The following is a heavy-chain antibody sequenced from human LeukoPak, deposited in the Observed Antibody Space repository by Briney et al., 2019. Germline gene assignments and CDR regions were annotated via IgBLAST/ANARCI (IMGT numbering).Heavy chain of an antibody. D-gene: IGHD6-19*01. CDR2: MYSGGST. J-gene: IGHJ6*03. Sequence: GGSLRLSCAASGFTVSSNYMSWVRQAPGKGLEWVSVMYSGGSTYYADSVKGRFTISRDNAKNSLYLQMNSLRAEDTAVYYCARLAVAGNYYYYYMDVWGKGTTVTVSS. V-gene: IGHV3-53*01. CDR1: GFTVSSNY. CDR3: ARLAVAGNYYYYYMDV.